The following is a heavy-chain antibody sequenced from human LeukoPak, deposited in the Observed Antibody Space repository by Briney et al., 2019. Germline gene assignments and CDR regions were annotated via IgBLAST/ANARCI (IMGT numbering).Heavy chain of an antibody. V-gene: IGHV1-18*01. CDR2: ISAYNGNT. CDR3: ARGFGHSSSCFDY. CDR1: GYTFTSYG. D-gene: IGHD6-13*01. Sequence: ASVKVSCKASGYTFTSYGISWVRQAPGQGLEWMGWISAYNGNTNYAQKLQGRVTMTRDMSTSTVYMELSSLRSEDTAVYYCARGFGHSSSCFDYWGQGTLVTVSS. J-gene: IGHJ4*02.